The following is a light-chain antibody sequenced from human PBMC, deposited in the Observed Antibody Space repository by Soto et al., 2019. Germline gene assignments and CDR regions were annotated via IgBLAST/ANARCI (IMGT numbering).Light chain of an antibody. CDR2: GAS. CDR1: QSVSSSY. V-gene: IGKV3-20*01. Sequence: EIVLTQSPGTLSLSPGERATLSCRASQSVSSSYLAWYQQKPGQAPRLLIYGASSRATGIPGRFSGSGSGTDFTLTISRLEPEDFAVYYCQRYNKWPWTFGQGTKVEI. J-gene: IGKJ1*01. CDR3: QRYNKWPWT.